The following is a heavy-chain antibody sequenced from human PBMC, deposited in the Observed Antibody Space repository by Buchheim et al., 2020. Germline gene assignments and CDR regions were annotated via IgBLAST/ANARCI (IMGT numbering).Heavy chain of an antibody. V-gene: IGHV4-4*02. D-gene: IGHD6-13*01. J-gene: IGHJ4*02. CDR3: ARRGRTQQLVRYLPFDY. CDR1: GASISSSDW. CDR2: IFHSGST. Sequence: QVQLQESGPGLVKPSGTLSLTCAVSGASISSSDWWSWVRQPPGKGLEWIGEIFHSGSTNYYPSLKRRVTISVDKSKNQFSLKLTSVTAADTAVYYCARRGRTQQLVRYLPFDYWGQGTL.